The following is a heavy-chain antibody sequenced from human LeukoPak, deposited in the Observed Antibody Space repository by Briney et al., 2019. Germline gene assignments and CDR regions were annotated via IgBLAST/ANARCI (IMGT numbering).Heavy chain of an antibody. D-gene: IGHD3-3*01. CDR2: ISYSGNT. Sequence: SETLSLTCAVSGASISSSRYYWGWIRQPPGKGLEWIGSISYSGNTYYNPSLKSRVTISVDTSKNQFSLKLSSMTAADTAVYYCASSTKSYDFWSGYVPLDYWGQGTLVTVSS. CDR3: ASSTKSYDFWSGYVPLDY. V-gene: IGHV4-39*01. CDR1: GASISSSRYY. J-gene: IGHJ4*02.